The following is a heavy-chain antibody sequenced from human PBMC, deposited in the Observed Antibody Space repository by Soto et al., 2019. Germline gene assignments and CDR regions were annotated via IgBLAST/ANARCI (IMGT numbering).Heavy chain of an antibody. CDR2: IKQDGSEE. V-gene: IGHV3-7*04. Sequence: EVQLVESGGGLVQTGGSLRLSCAASGFIFSRSWMSWVRQAPGKGLEWVANIKQDGSEEYYVDSVKGRFTISRDNAKNSLYLQMNSLRSEDTAVYYCAREHRWARDYWGQGTLVTVSS. D-gene: IGHD1-26*01. CDR1: GFIFSRSW. J-gene: IGHJ4*02. CDR3: AREHRWARDY.